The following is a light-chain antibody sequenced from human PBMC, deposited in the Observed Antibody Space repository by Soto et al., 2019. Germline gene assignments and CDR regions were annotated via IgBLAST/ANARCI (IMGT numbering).Light chain of an antibody. V-gene: IGKV1-5*01. Sequence: DIQMTQSPSTLSASVGDRVTITCRASQSISIWLAWYQQKPGKAPKLLIYDASSLKSGVPSRFSGSGSGTEFTLTISSLQPDDFANYFCQQYNSYSATFGQGTKVEIK. J-gene: IGKJ1*01. CDR2: DAS. CDR3: QQYNSYSAT. CDR1: QSISIW.